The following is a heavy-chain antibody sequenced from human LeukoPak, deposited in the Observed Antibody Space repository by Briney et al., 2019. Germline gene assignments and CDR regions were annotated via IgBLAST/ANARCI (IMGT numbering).Heavy chain of an antibody. Sequence: PGGSLRLSCAASGFTFSGYAMAWVRQAPGKGLEWVSGVSGSGGHTDYSDSVRGRFTISRDNSDNTVNLQLNSLRAEDTALYYCAKVRRRDSKSPGDARVDYWGQGTLVTVSS. J-gene: IGHJ4*02. CDR1: GFTFSGYA. V-gene: IGHV3-23*01. CDR3: AKVRRRDSKSPGDARVDY. CDR2: VSGSGGHT.